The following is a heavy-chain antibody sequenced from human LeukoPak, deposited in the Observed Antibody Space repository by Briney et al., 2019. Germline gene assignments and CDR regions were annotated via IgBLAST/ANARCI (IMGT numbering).Heavy chain of an antibody. CDR1: GFTFSSYA. CDR2: ISGSGGRT. V-gene: IGHV3-23*01. J-gene: IGHJ4*02. D-gene: IGHD4-17*01. Sequence: PGGSLRLSCAASGFTFSSYAMSWVRQAPGKGLEWVSAISGSGGRTDHADSVKGRFTVSRDNSKNTVSLQMNSLRAEDTAIYFCAKHKENYGDSCLDDNWGQGTLVTVSS. CDR3: AKHKENYGDSCLDDN.